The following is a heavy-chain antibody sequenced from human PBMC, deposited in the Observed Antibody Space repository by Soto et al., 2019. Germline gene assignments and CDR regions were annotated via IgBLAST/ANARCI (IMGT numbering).Heavy chain of an antibody. CDR3: ARGGGNDPFDS. Sequence: QLRLQESGSGVVRTSETPSLTCTVSGGSITHGGFSWSWIRQSPGKGLEWIGYIGHLENTYFHPTFKSRLTMSIDRSKNQFSLNLSSVTAADRAVYYCARGGGNDPFDSWGQGVLVSVSS. V-gene: IGHV4-30-2*06. CDR1: GGSITHGGFS. D-gene: IGHD5-12*01. J-gene: IGHJ4*02. CDR2: IGHLENT.